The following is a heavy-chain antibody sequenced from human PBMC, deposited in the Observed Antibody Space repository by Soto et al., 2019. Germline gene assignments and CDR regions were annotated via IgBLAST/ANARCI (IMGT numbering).Heavy chain of an antibody. V-gene: IGHV4-39*01. J-gene: IGHJ5*02. D-gene: IGHD2-15*01. Sequence: PSETLSLTCTVSGGSISRSGFYWGWIRQPPGKGLGWIGSISTSGTTYYNPSLRSRVTISVDTSKNQFSLEVNSMTAADTAVYYCARGIPGYCGGATCYSGWFDPWGQGTLVTVSS. CDR3: ARGIPGYCGGATCYSGWFDP. CDR2: ISTSGTT. CDR1: GGSISRSGFY.